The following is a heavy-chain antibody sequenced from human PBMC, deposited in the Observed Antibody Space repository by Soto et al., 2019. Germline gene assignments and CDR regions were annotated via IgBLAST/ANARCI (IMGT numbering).Heavy chain of an antibody. CDR2: VSASGLNS. J-gene: IGHJ4*02. V-gene: IGHV3-23*01. CDR1: GFTFSTYA. CDR3: AKDPPRRTSGSFFDY. D-gene: IGHD1-1*01. Sequence: EVQSLESGGKLVQPGGSLTLSCAASGFTFSTYAMAGVRQAPGKGQEWGSGVSASGLNSEYADPVKGRFYTSRGNSKTTVSLPLNSLRAEDTALYYCAKDPPRRTSGSFFDYWGQGTPVNVPS.